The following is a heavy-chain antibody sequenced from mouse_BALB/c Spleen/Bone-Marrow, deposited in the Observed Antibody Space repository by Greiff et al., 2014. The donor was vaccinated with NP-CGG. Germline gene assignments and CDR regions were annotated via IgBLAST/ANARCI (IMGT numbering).Heavy chain of an antibody. CDR1: GFSLTSYG. CDR2: IWAGGST. V-gene: IGHV2-9*02. CDR3: ARVIRYESYFDY. Sequence: VMLVESGPGLVAPSQSLSITCTVSGFSLTSYGVHWVRQPPGKGLEWLGVIWAGGSTNYNSALMSRLSISKDNSKSQVFLKMNSLQTDDTAMYYCARVIRYESYFDYWGQGTTLTVPS. D-gene: IGHD2-14*01. J-gene: IGHJ2*01.